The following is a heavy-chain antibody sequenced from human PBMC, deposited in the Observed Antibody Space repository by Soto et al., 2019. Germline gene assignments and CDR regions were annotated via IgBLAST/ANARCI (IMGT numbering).Heavy chain of an antibody. D-gene: IGHD6-13*01. J-gene: IGHJ5*02. CDR2: IYYSGST. CDR3: ARAPAAGSRCWFDP. Sequence: QVQLQXSGPGLXKXXXXLXLXCTVSGGSISSGGYYWSWIRQHPGKGLEWIGYIYYSGSTYYNPSLKSRVTISVDTSKNQFSLKLSSVTAADTAVYYCARAPAAGSRCWFDPWGQGTLVTVSS. V-gene: IGHV4-31*03. CDR1: GGSISSGGYY.